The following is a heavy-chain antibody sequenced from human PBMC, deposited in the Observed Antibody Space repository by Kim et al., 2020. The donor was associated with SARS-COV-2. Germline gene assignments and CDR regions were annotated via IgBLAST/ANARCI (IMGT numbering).Heavy chain of an antibody. Sequence: GGSLRLSCAASGFTFSRYGMYWVRQAPGKGLQWVAFISSDGSNKYYTDSVKGRFTISRDNSKDTLYLQMNSLRADDSAVYYCAKDGGSISVPHLDYWGQGTLVTVSS. CDR3: AKDGGSISVPHLDY. V-gene: IGHV3-30*18. D-gene: IGHD6-19*01. J-gene: IGHJ4*02. CDR2: ISSDGSNK. CDR1: GFTFSRYG.